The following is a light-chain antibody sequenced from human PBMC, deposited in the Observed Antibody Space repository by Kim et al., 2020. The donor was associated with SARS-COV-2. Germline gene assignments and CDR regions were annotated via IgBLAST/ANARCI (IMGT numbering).Light chain of an antibody. CDR2: QND. V-gene: IGLV3-1*01. CDR1: KLANKN. CDR3: QAWDSGTGV. J-gene: IGLJ1*01. Sequence: SYELTQPPSVSVSPGQTAIITCSGNKLANKNVCWYQQRPGQSPVLVIYQNDKRPSGIPGRFSGSNSANTGTLTISGTQTMDEGDYYCQAWDSGTGVFGTGTKVT.